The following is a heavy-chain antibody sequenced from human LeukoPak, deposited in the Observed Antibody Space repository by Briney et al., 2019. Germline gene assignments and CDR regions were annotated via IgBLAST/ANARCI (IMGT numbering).Heavy chain of an antibody. J-gene: IGHJ4*02. Sequence: GGSLRLSCEASGLTLSTYWMTWVRQVPGKGLDWVANINPDGSSKRYVDSVKGRFTIARDNADNSLSLQMNSLRAEDTAVYYCASWGAGGNSWGQGTLVTVSS. CDR1: GLTLSTYW. D-gene: IGHD3-16*01. V-gene: IGHV3-7*01. CDR2: INPDGSSK. CDR3: ASWGAGGNS.